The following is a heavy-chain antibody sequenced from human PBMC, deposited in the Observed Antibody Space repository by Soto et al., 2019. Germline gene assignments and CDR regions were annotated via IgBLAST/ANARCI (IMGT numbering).Heavy chain of an antibody. CDR1: GFTFSNAW. CDR3: TTPHPEGLGMRY. CDR2: IKSKTDGRTT. D-gene: IGHD7-27*01. Sequence: GGSLRLSCAASGFTFSNAWMSWVRQAPGKGLEWVGRIKSKTDGRTTDYAAPVKGRFTISRDDSKNTLYLQMNSLKTEDTAGYYCTTPHPEGLGMRYWGQGTLVTVSS. J-gene: IGHJ4*02. V-gene: IGHV3-15*01.